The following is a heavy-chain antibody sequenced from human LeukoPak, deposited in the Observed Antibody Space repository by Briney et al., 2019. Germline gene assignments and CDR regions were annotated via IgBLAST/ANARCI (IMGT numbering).Heavy chain of an antibody. J-gene: IGHJ4*02. CDR2: IRYDGSNK. Sequence: PGRSLRLSCAASGFTFSSYSMHWVRQAPGKGLEWVAFIRYDGSNKYYADSVKGRFTISRDNSKNTLYLQMNSLRAEDTAVYYCAKDGGVTVGATGVDYWGQGTLVTVSS. CDR1: GFTFSSYS. D-gene: IGHD1-26*01. V-gene: IGHV3-30*02. CDR3: AKDGGVTVGATGVDY.